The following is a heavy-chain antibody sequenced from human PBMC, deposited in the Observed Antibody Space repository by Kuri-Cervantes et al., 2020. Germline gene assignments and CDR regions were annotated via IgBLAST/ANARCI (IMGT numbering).Heavy chain of an antibody. CDR3: ARDRRDVVVVAATGTYYYYGMDV. D-gene: IGHD2-15*01. V-gene: IGHV1-46*01. CDR1: GYTFTSYY. CDR2: INPSGGST. Sequence: ASVKVSCKASGYTFTSYYMHWVRQAPGQGLEWMGIINPSGGSTSYAQKFQGRVIMTGDTSTSTVYMELSSLRSEDTAVYYCARDRRDVVVVAATGTYYYYGMDVWGQGTTVTVSS. J-gene: IGHJ6*02.